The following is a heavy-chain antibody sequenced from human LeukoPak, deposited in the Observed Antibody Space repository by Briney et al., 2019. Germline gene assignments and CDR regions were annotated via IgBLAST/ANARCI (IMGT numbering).Heavy chain of an antibody. J-gene: IGHJ4*02. V-gene: IGHV3-73*01. CDR1: GFTFSGSA. CDR3: ARAKPKNMVRGLIMRRESRYYFDY. Sequence: PGGSLRLSCAASGFTFSGSAMHWVRQASGRGLEWVGRIRSKANIYATAYAASMKGRFTISRDDSENTAYLQMNSLRAEDTAVYYCARAKPKNMVRGLIMRRESRYYFDYWGQGTLVTVSS. CDR2: IRSKANIYAT. D-gene: IGHD3-10*01.